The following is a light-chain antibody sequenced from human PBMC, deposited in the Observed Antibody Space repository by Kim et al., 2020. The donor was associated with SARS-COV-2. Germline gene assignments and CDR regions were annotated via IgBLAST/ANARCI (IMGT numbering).Light chain of an antibody. J-gene: IGKJ4*01. CDR2: AAS. CDR3: LQDYIYPLT. Sequence: DSVGDRVTITCRASQGIRDDLGWYQQKPGKAPKLLIYAASSLQSGVPSRFSGSGSGTDFTLTINSLQPEDFATYYCLQDYIYPLTFGGGTKVDIK. CDR1: QGIRDD. V-gene: IGKV1-6*01.